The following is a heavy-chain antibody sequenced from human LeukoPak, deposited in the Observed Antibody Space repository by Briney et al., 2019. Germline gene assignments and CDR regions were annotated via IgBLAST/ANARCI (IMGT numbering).Heavy chain of an antibody. CDR3: ARDFWSGYYTED. J-gene: IGHJ4*02. CDR1: GIIFSTYA. Sequence: GGSLRLSCEFSGIIFSTYAMSWVRQAPGEGLGWISYISGSSSGSTSITQYADSVKGRFTISRDNAKNSLHLQMDSLSAEDTAVYYCARDFWSGYYTEDWGQGALVIVSS. V-gene: IGHV3-48*04. CDR2: ISGSSSGSTSIT. D-gene: IGHD3-3*01.